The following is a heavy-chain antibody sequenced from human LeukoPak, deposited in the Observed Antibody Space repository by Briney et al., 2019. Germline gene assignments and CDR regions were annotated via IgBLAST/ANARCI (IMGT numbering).Heavy chain of an antibody. D-gene: IGHD5-24*01. Sequence: PGGSLRLSCAASGFTVSSNYMSWVRQAPGKGLEWVSVIYSGGSTYYADSVKGRFTISRDNSKNTLYLQMNSLRAEDTAVYYCARMEGGYNSPFDYWGQGTLVTVSS. CDR1: GFTVSSNY. CDR3: ARMEGGYNSPFDY. CDR2: IYSGGST. V-gene: IGHV3-53*01. J-gene: IGHJ4*02.